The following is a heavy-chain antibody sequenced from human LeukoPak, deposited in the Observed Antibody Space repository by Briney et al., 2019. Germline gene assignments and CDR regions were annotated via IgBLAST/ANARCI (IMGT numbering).Heavy chain of an antibody. V-gene: IGHV3-7*01. CDR3: VRSAKTFDY. CDR2: IKHDGTEK. CDR1: GFTFSSSW. J-gene: IGHJ4*02. Sequence: GGSLRLSCAASGFTFSSSWMSWVRQAPGKGLEWVANIKHDGTEKYCVDSVKGRFTISRDNAKNSLYLQMNSLRAEDTAVYYCVRSAKTFDYWGQGTLVTVSS.